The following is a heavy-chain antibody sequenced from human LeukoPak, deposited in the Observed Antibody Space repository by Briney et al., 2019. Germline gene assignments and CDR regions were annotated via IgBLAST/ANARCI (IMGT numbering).Heavy chain of an antibody. CDR3: ARPHYGEVYNWFDP. D-gene: IGHD4-17*01. CDR1: GFTFSSYS. V-gene: IGHV3-21*01. Sequence: PGGSLSLSCAAPGFTFSSYSMKWVRQAPGKGLEWVSSISSSSSYIYYADSVTGRFTISRDNAKNSLYLQMNSLRAEDTAVYYCARPHYGEVYNWFDPWGQGTLVTVSS. CDR2: ISSSSSYI. J-gene: IGHJ5*02.